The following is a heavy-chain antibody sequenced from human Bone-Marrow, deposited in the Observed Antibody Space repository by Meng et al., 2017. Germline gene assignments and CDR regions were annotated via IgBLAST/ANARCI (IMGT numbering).Heavy chain of an antibody. CDR1: GLPFSDHY. J-gene: IGHJ4*02. D-gene: IGHD4-23*01. CDR3: ARVSGNNY. Sequence: GESLKISCAASGLPFSDHYMDWARQVPGKGLEWLGRIRNKANSYNTGYAASVKGRFTISGDDSKNSLYLQIDSLKTEVTAVYYCARVSGNNYWGQGTPVTVSS. V-gene: IGHV3-72*01. CDR2: IRNKANSYNT.